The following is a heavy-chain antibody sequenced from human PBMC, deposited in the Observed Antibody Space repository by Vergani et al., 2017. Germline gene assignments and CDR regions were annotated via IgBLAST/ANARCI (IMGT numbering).Heavy chain of an antibody. CDR1: GGSISSSSYY. CDR2: IYYSGST. CDR3: ARERFYYGSGSSNYYYYMDV. V-gene: IGHV4-39*07. D-gene: IGHD3-10*01. J-gene: IGHJ6*03. Sequence: QLQLQESGPGLVKPSETLSLTCTVSGGSISSSSYYWGWIRQPPGKGLEWIGSIYYSGSTYYNPSLKSRVTISVDTSKNPFSLKLSSVTAADTAVYYCARERFYYGSGSSNYYYYMDVWGKGTTVTVSS.